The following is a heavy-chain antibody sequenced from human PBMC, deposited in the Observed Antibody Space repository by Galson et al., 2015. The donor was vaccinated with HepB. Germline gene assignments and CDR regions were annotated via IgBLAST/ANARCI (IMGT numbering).Heavy chain of an antibody. CDR3: ARTGFGWFDP. V-gene: IGHV3-11*01. D-gene: IGHD3-3*01. Sequence: SLRLSCAASGFTFSNYYTSWIRQAPGKGLEWVSYISSSGSSPIYYADSVKGRFTISRDNAKNSLYLQMNSLRAEDTAVYYCARTGFGWFDPWGQGTLVTVSS. CDR2: ISSSGSSPI. J-gene: IGHJ5*02. CDR1: GFTFSNYY.